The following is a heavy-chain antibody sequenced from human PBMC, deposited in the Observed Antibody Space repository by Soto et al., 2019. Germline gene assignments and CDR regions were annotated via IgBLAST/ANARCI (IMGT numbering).Heavy chain of an antibody. V-gene: IGHV1-18*04. D-gene: IGHD2-2*02. CDR1: GYTFTSHG. J-gene: IGHJ6*02. CDR2: ISTYNSRT. CDR3: ARARYCASTSCYKHYYYGMDT. Sequence: ASVKVSCKASGYTFTSHGISWVRQAPGQGLEWLGWISTYNSRTHYAQKVQGRVTMTTDTSTSTAYLDLRSLTFDDTAVYYCARARYCASTSCYKHYYYGMDTWGQVTKVTVSS.